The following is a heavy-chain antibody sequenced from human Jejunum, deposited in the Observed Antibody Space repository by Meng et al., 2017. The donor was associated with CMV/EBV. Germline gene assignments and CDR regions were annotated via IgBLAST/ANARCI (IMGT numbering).Heavy chain of an antibody. CDR3: ARRSVAGKEVDY. V-gene: IGHV1-18*01. Sequence: CKASGETVNADGIAWVRQAPGQGLEWMGWIRGYTGYTNYAQKVQHRVSMTIDTSTSTAYMELRNLRSDETAVYYCARRSVAGKEVDYWGQGTLVTVSS. D-gene: IGHD6-19*01. J-gene: IGHJ4*02. CDR2: IRGYTGYT. CDR1: GETVNADG.